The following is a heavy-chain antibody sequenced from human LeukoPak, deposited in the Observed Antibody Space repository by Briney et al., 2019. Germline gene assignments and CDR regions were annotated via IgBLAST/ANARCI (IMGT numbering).Heavy chain of an antibody. CDR1: GGTFSNYA. CDR3: ARDNSVGDNAWWFDP. V-gene: IGHV1-69*05. Sequence: ASVKVSCKASGGTFSNYAISWVRQAPGQGLEWMGGIIPIFGTTNYAHKFQGRVTMTRDMSTSTDYMELSSLRSEDTAIYYCARDNSVGDNAWWFDPWGQGTLVTVSS. CDR2: IIPIFGTT. D-gene: IGHD1-26*01. J-gene: IGHJ5*02.